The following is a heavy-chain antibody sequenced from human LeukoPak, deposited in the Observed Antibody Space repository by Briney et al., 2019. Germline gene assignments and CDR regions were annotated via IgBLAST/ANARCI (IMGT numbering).Heavy chain of an antibody. J-gene: IGHJ4*02. CDR1: GGSISDGGYY. V-gene: IGHV4-31*03. Sequence: SQTLSLTCTVSGGSISDGGYYWSWIRQHPGKGLEWIGYIYYSGTTYYNPSLKSRVIISVDTSKNQYSLKLSSVTAADTAVYYCARDGVAGGFDYWGQGTLVTVSS. CDR2: IYYSGTT. CDR3: ARDGVAGGFDY. D-gene: IGHD6-19*01.